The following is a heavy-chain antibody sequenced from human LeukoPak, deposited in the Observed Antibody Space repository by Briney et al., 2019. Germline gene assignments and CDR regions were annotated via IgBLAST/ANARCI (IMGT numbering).Heavy chain of an antibody. V-gene: IGHV5-51*01. D-gene: IGHD6-6*01. Sequence: GESPKISCRGSPYSFTTYWIVWVRQMPGKGLEWMGIIYPHDSDTRYSPSFLGQVTISADRSINTAYLQWTSLKASDTAIYYCARLHSSSSGPVGYWGQGTLVSVSS. CDR1: PYSFTTYW. CDR2: IYPHDSDT. CDR3: ARLHSSSSGPVGY. J-gene: IGHJ4*02.